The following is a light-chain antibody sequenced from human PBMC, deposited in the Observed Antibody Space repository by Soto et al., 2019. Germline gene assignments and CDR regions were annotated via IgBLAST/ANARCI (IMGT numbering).Light chain of an antibody. V-gene: IGKV1-39*01. CDR2: AAS. Sequence: DLQMTQSPSSLSASVGDRVTITCRASQSISSYLNWYQQKPGKAPKLLIYAASSLQSWVPSRFSGSGSGTDFTLTISSLQPEDFATYYCQQSYSTPFTFGAGTKVDIK. CDR1: QSISSY. CDR3: QQSYSTPFT. J-gene: IGKJ3*01.